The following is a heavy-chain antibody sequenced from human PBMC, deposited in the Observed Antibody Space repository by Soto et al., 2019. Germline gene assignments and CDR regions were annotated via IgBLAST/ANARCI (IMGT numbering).Heavy chain of an antibody. J-gene: IGHJ4*02. D-gene: IGHD3-10*01. V-gene: IGHV3-21*01. CDR3: ARDAKEPSIGEKYFDF. CDR1: GFSFNSYT. CDR2: ISPGSNHI. Sequence: EVRLVESGGGLVKPGGSLRLSCAASGFSFNSYTVNWVRQAPGKGLEWVSSISPGSNHIYYADLLKGRFAISRDSAGNSLFLQMDSLRVEDTAVYYCARDAKEPSIGEKYFDFWGQGTLVTVSS.